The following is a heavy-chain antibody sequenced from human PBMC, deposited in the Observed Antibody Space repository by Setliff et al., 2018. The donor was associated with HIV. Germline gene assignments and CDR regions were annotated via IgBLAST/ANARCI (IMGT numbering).Heavy chain of an antibody. J-gene: IGHJ6*03. D-gene: IGHD3-22*01. CDR3: ARHPSGWLMAIYMDV. V-gene: IGHV4-39*01. CDR1: GASISNSNSY. CDR2: IYQSGST. Sequence: PSETLSLTCAVYGASISNSNSYWGWIRQPPGKRLEWLGSIYQSGSTSYNPSLSSRLTISVDTSKNQVSLRLSSVTAADTAVYYCARHPSGWLMAIYMDVWGKGTTVTVSS.